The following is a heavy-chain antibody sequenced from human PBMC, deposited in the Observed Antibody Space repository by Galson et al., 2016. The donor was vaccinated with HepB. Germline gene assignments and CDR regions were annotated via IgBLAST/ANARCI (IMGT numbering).Heavy chain of an antibody. D-gene: IGHD2-15*01. Sequence: SVKVSCKASGGTFSSYGISWVRQAPGQGLHWMGGIIPIFGTTNVAQKFQGRVTITADESTSTAYMEMSSLTSEDKAVYYCARESQGLGYCSGGSCHWYFGLWGRGTLVTVSS. V-gene: IGHV1-69*13. CDR1: GGTFSSYG. J-gene: IGHJ2*01. CDR3: ARESQGLGYCSGGSCHWYFGL. CDR2: IIPIFGTT.